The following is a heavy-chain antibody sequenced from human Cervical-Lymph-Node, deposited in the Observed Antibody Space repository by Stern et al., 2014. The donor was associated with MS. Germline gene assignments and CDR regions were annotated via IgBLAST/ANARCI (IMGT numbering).Heavy chain of an antibody. J-gene: IGHJ4*02. CDR1: GFTFGNYA. CDR2: ISSDGSRQ. CDR3: ARDYSESRGHYLFYFGL. V-gene: IGHV3-30-3*01. Sequence: DQLVESGGGVVQPGRSRRLSCAAAGFTFGNYAMHWVRQAPGKGLEWVTLISSDGSRQYYTDSVKGRFTISRDNSKSTLYLQMNSLTTEDTAVYYCARDYSESRGHYLFYFGLWGQGTLVTVSS. D-gene: IGHD3-22*01.